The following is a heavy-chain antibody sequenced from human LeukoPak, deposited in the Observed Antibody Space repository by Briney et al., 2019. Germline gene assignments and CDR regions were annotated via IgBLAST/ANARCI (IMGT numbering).Heavy chain of an antibody. V-gene: IGHV3-7*01. CDR3: ARGEWLRSHYVDF. D-gene: IGHD5-12*01. CDR1: GFTFSSHW. CDR2: IKQGGSEK. J-gene: IGHJ4*02. Sequence: GGSLRLSCAASGFTFSSHWMSWVRQAPGKGLEWVANIKQGGSEKYYVDSVKGRFTISRDNAKNSLYLQMNSLRAEDTAVYYCARGEWLRSHYVDFWGQGTLVTVSS.